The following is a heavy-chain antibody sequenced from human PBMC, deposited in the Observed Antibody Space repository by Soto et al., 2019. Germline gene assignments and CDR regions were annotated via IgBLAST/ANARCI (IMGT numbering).Heavy chain of an antibody. V-gene: IGHV3-15*07. CDR1: GFTFSNAW. D-gene: IGHD5-12*01. J-gene: IGHJ4*02. CDR3: TTDAGQEMATITGSKGDDY. Sequence: EVQLVESGGGLVKPGGSLRLSCAASGFTFSNAWMNWVRQAPGKGLEWVGRIKSKTDGGTTDYAAPVKGRFTISRDDSKNTLYLQMNSLKTEDTAVYYCTTDAGQEMATITGSKGDDYWGQGTLVTVSS. CDR2: IKSKTDGGTT.